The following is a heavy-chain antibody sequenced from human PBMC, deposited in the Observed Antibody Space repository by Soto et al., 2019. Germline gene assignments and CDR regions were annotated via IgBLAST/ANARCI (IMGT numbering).Heavy chain of an antibody. Sequence: GGSLRLSCAGSGVRCSSFWMGWVRQAPGKRLEWVANIRQDGTERSYADSVKGRFTISRDNAEDPLYLQMDSLGVEDTAVYYCVRENYFDYWGQGTLVTVSS. CDR2: IRQDGTER. J-gene: IGHJ4*02. V-gene: IGHV3-7*01. CDR1: GVRCSSFW. CDR3: VRENYFDY.